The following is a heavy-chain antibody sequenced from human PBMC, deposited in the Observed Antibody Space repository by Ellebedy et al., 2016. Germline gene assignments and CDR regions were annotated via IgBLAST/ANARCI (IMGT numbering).Heavy chain of an antibody. CDR2: INHSGYT. V-gene: IGHV4-34*01. D-gene: IGHD3-9*01. J-gene: IGHJ4*02. CDR1: GGSFSAYY. CDR3: AGEYYDILTGFSSDY. Sequence: GSLRLSXAVDGGSFSAYYWSWIRQPPGKGLEWIGEINHSGYTNYNPSLKSRVTISVDTSKSQFSLKLSSVAASDTAVYYCAGEYYDILTGFSSDYWGQGTLVTVSS.